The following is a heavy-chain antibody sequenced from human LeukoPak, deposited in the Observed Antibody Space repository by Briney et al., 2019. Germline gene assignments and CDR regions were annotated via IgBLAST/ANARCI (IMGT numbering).Heavy chain of an antibody. CDR2: VSANNGNT. D-gene: IGHD6-13*01. CDR1: GYTFSSYD. Sequence: ASVKVSCKASGYTFSSYDISWVRQARGQGLEWMGWVSANNGNTKYARKFQGRVTMTTDTSTSTAYMELRSLRSDDTAVYYCAREPAAARFDHWGQGTLVTVSS. V-gene: IGHV1-18*01. CDR3: AREPAAARFDH. J-gene: IGHJ4*02.